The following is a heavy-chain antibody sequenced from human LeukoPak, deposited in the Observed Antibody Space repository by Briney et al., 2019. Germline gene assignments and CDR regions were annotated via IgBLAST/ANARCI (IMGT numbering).Heavy chain of an antibody. Sequence: SETLSLTCTVSGVSISSSSYYWGWIRQPQGKGMEWIGSIYYSGSTYYNPTLKSRVTIPVDTSKNQFSLKLSSVTAADTAVYYCARHRYSSSWYQQGWFDPWGQGTLVTVSS. J-gene: IGHJ5*02. CDR3: ARHRYSSSWYQQGWFDP. D-gene: IGHD6-13*01. CDR2: IYYSGST. CDR1: GVSISSSSYY. V-gene: IGHV4-39*01.